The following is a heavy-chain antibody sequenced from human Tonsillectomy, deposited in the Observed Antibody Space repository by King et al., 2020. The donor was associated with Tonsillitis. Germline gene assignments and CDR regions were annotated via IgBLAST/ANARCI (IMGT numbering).Heavy chain of an antibody. CDR2: FDYSGFT. V-gene: IGHV4-61*01. J-gene: IGHJ4*02. D-gene: IGHD2-15*01. CDR1: GGSVSSGSYY. CDR3: VRERYPGFDF. Sequence: QLQESGPGLVKPSETLSLTCTVSGGSVSSGSYYWTWIRQPPGKELEWIGYFDYSGFTNYNPSLKIRVTITSDPSKNQFSLQLSSVTAADTAVYYCVRERYPGFDFWGQGTLVTVSS.